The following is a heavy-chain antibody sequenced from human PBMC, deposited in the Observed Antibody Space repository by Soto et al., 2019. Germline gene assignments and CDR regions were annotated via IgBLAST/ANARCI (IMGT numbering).Heavy chain of an antibody. CDR3: ARFPLYSDSSP. J-gene: IGHJ5*02. Sequence: GEALKISCKGSGYSFASYWIGLVRQMPGKGLEWMGIIYPGDSDTRYSPSFQGQVTISADKSISTTYLQWSSLKASDTAMYYCARFPLYSDSSPWGQGTLVTVSS. CDR1: GYSFASYW. D-gene: IGHD3-22*01. CDR2: IYPGDSDT. V-gene: IGHV5-51*01.